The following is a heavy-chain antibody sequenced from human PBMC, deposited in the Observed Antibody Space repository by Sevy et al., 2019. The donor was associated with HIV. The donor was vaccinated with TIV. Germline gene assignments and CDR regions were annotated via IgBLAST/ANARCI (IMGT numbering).Heavy chain of an antibody. J-gene: IGHJ4*02. CDR2: IYPDDADT. CDR3: ATSRSGYFDSSGYYIY. CDR1: GYSFTSHW. D-gene: IGHD3-22*01. V-gene: IGHV5-51*01. Sequence: GESLKISCKGSGYSFTSHWIGCVRHMPGKDLEWMGIIYPDDADTRYSPSFQGQVTFSADKSISTAYLQWSSLKASDTAMYYCATSRSGYFDSSGYYIYWGQGTLVTVSS.